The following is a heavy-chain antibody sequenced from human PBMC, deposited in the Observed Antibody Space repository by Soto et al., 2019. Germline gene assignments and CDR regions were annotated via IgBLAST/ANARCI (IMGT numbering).Heavy chain of an antibody. CDR1: GFTFSSYG. J-gene: IGHJ6*02. D-gene: IGHD6-6*01. CDR3: AKAYSSSDGMDV. CDR2: ISYDGSNK. V-gene: IGHV3-30*18. Sequence: VGSLRLSCAASGFTFSSYGMHWVRQAPGKGLEWVAVISYDGSNKYYADSVKGRFTISRDNSKNTLYLQMNSLRAEDTAVYYCAKAYSSSDGMDVWGQGTTVTVSS.